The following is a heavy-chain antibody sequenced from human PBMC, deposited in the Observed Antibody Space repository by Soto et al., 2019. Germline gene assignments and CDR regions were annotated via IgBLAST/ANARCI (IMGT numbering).Heavy chain of an antibody. J-gene: IGHJ5*02. Sequence: SETLSLTCTVSCASISTNHHNWAWVRQPPGKGLEWMGNIHYRGDTYFNPSLGSRLSMSVDTSKNQFSLKLTSVTAADTAVYYCARLPTGYPNWFDPWGQGTLVTDSS. D-gene: IGHD3-9*01. CDR2: IHYRGDT. V-gene: IGHV4-39*01. CDR1: CASISTNHHN. CDR3: ARLPTGYPNWFDP.